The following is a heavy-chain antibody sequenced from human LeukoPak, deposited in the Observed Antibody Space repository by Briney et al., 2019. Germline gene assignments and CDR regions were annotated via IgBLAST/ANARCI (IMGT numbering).Heavy chain of an antibody. V-gene: IGHV4-34*01. CDR3: ARHSLDIVVVPAATNNWFDP. J-gene: IGHJ5*02. Sequence: SETLSLTCAVYGGSFSGYYWSWIRQPPGKGLERIGEINHSGSSNYNPSLKSRVTISVDTSNNQFSLKLSSVTAADTAVYYCARHSLDIVVVPAATNNWFDPWGQGTLVTVSS. D-gene: IGHD2-2*01. CDR1: GGSFSGYY. CDR2: INHSGSS.